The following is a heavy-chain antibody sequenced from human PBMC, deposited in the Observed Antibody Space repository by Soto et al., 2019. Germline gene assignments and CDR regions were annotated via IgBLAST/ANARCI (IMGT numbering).Heavy chain of an antibody. CDR2: ISGSGGST. D-gene: IGHD3-10*01. J-gene: IGHJ4*02. CDR3: AKLNPVTMVRGRYFDY. Sequence: GGSLRLSCAASGFTFSSYAMSWVRQAPGKGLEWVSAISGSGGSTYYADSVKGRFTISRDNSKNTLYLQMNSLRAEDTAVYYCAKLNPVTMVRGRYFDYWGQGTLVTVSS. CDR1: GFTFSSYA. V-gene: IGHV3-23*01.